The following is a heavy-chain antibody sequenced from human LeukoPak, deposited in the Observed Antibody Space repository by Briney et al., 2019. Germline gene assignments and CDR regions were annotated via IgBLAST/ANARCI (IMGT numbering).Heavy chain of an antibody. CDR3: ARQYYYGSGIYGAFDY. V-gene: IGHV3-48*03. CDR2: ISSSGSTI. Sequence: GGSLRLSCAASGFTFSSYEMNWVRQAPGKGLEWVSYISSSGSTIYYSDSVKGRFTISIDNSKNTLYLQMNSLRAEDTAVYYCARQYYYGSGIYGAFDYWGQGTLVTVSS. J-gene: IGHJ4*02. D-gene: IGHD3-10*01. CDR1: GFTFSSYE.